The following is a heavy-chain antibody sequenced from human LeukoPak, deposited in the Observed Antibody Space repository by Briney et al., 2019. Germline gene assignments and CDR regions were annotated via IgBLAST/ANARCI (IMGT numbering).Heavy chain of an antibody. CDR1: GFTFSGYW. CDR3: ARLGRADAFDI. V-gene: IGHV3-7*04. D-gene: IGHD1-26*01. CDR2: IKQDGSEK. J-gene: IGHJ3*02. Sequence: GGSLRLSCAASGFTFSGYWMNWVRQAPGKGLEWVANIKQDGSEKYYVYSVKGRFTISRDNAKNSLYLQMNSLRAEDTAVYYCARLGRADAFDIWGQGTMVTVSS.